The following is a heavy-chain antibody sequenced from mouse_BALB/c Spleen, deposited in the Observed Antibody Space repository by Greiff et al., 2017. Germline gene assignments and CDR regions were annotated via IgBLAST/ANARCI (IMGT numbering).Heavy chain of an antibody. CDR1: GFTFSSYA. V-gene: IGHV5-6-5*01. Sequence: EVKLMESGGGLVKPGGSLKLSCAASGFTFSSYAMSWVRQTPEKRLEWVASISSGGSTYYPDSVKGRFTISRDNARNILYLQMSSLRSEDTAMYYCARGLYGNYWYFDVWGAGTTVTVSS. D-gene: IGHD2-10*02. J-gene: IGHJ1*01. CDR2: ISSGGST. CDR3: ARGLYGNYWYFDV.